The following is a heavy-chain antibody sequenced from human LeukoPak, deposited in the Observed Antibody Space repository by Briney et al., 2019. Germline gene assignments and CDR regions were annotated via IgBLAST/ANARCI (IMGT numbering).Heavy chain of an antibody. Sequence: PGGSLRLSCAASGXTFSDYYMTWIRQAPGKGLEWLSYITSSSTYTNYADSVKGRFTISRDNAKNSLYLQMNSLRADDTAVYYCARGHGGNVDSWGQGILVTVS. CDR2: ITSSSTYT. V-gene: IGHV3-11*05. D-gene: IGHD4-23*01. J-gene: IGHJ4*02. CDR1: GXTFSDYY. CDR3: ARGHGGNVDS.